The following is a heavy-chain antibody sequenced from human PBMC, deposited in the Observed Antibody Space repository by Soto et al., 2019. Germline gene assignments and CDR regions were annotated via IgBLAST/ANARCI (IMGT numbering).Heavy chain of an antibody. Sequence: SVKVSCKASGGTFSSYAISWVRQAPGQGLEWMGGIIPIFGTANYAQKFQGRVTITADESTSTAYMELSSLRSEDTAVYYRARHLSYYYDSSGYYPRGAFDIWGQGTMVTVSS. J-gene: IGHJ3*02. CDR1: GGTFSSYA. D-gene: IGHD3-22*01. V-gene: IGHV1-69*13. CDR3: ARHLSYYYDSSGYYPRGAFDI. CDR2: IIPIFGTA.